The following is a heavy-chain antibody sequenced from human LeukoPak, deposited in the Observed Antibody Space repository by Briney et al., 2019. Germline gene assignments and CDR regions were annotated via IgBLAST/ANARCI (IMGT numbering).Heavy chain of an antibody. CDR2: ISGSGDII. CDR3: ARDRLFGNLPDY. J-gene: IGHJ4*02. CDR1: GFTFSTCA. D-gene: IGHD1-7*01. Sequence: GGSLRLSCAASGFTFSTCAMSWVRQAPGKGLEWVSGISGSGDIIYYSDSVKGRFTISRDNSKNTLFLQMNSLRAEDTAVYYCARDRLFGNLPDYWGQGTLVTVSS. V-gene: IGHV3-23*01.